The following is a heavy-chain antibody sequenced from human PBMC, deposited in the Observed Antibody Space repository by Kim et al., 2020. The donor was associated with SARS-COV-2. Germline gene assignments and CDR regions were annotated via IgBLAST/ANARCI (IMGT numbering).Heavy chain of an antibody. D-gene: IGHD3-9*01. V-gene: IGHV1-3*01. CDR2: SNAGNGNT. J-gene: IGHJ6*02. CDR1: GYTFTSYA. Sequence: ASVKVSCKASGYTFTSYAMHWVRQAPGQRLEWMGWSNAGNGNTKYSQKFQGRVTITRDTSASTAYMELSSLRSEDTAGYYCARTGGYFDWLLPSGYGMDVWGQGTTVTVSS. CDR3: ARTGGYFDWLLPSGYGMDV.